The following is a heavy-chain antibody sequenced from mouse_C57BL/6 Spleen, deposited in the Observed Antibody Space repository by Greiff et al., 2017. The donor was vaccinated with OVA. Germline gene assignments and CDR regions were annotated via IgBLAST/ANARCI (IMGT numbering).Heavy chain of an antibody. CDR1: GFTFSDYG. J-gene: IGHJ3*01. Sequence: EVQLVESGGGLVKPGGSLKLSCAASGFTFSDYGMHWVRQAPEKGLEWVAYISSGSSTIYYADTVKGRFTISRDNAKNTLFLQMTSLRSEDTAMYYCARGGANSPFAYWGQGTLVTVSA. D-gene: IGHD3-1*01. CDR2: ISSGSSTI. CDR3: ARGGANSPFAY. V-gene: IGHV5-17*01.